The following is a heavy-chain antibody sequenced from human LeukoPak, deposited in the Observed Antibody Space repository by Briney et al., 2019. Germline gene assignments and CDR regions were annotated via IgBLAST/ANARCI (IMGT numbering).Heavy chain of an antibody. J-gene: IGHJ4*02. Sequence: PSETLSLTCAVHGGSFTGYYWNWIRQPPGKGLEWIGKIKHSGSTNYNPSLKSRVTISVDTSKKQFSLKVTSVTAADTAVYYSAPDPDDHINYWGQGTLVTVSS. V-gene: IGHV4-34*01. CDR3: APDPDDHINY. D-gene: IGHD1-1*01. CDR1: GGSFTGYY. CDR2: IKHSGST.